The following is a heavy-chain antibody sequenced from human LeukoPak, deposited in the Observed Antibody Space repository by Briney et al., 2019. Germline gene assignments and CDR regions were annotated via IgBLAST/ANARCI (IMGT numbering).Heavy chain of an antibody. J-gene: IGHJ4*02. V-gene: IGHV1-18*01. CDR1: GYTFTRYG. Sequence: ASVEVSCKASGYTFTRYGISWVRQAPGQGLEWMGWISAYNGNTNYAQKLQGRVTMTTDTSTSTAYMELRSLRSDDTALYYCARSYYGLGSSEFDYWGQGTLVTVSS. D-gene: IGHD3-10*01. CDR2: ISAYNGNT. CDR3: ARSYYGLGSSEFDY.